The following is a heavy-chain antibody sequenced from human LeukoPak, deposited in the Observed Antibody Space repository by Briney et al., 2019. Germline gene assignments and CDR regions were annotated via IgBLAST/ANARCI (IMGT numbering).Heavy chain of an antibody. V-gene: IGHV1-69*04. J-gene: IGHJ1*01. D-gene: IGHD5-18*01. CDR2: IIPILGIA. CDR3: ARVDTAMGPQYFQH. CDR1: GGTFSSYA. Sequence: ASVKLSCKASGGTFSSYAISWVRQAPGQGLEWMGRIIPILGIANYAQKFQGRVTITADKSTSTAYMELSSLRSEDTAVYYCARVDTAMGPQYFQHWGQGTLVTVSS.